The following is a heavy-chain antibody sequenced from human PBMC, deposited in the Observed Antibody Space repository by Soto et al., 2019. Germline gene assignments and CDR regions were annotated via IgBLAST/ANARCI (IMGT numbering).Heavy chain of an antibody. CDR1: GFTFSSYA. CDR2: ISYDGSNK. V-gene: IGHV3-30-3*01. CDR3: AGNLRAHYDFWSGTIYGMDV. D-gene: IGHD3-3*01. J-gene: IGHJ6*02. Sequence: QVQLVESGGGVVQPGRSLRLSCAASGFTFSSYAMHWVRQAPGKGLEWVAVISYDGSNKYYADSVKGRFTISRDNSKNTLYLQMNSLRAEDTAVYYCAGNLRAHYDFWSGTIYGMDVWGQGTTVTVSS.